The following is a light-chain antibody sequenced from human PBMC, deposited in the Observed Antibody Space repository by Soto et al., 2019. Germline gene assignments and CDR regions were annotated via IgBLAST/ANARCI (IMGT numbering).Light chain of an antibody. CDR1: QSMSTSF. V-gene: IGKV3-20*01. CDR3: QQYGDSPRT. J-gene: IGKJ1*01. CDR2: GTS. Sequence: EIVLTQSPGTLSLSPGERASLSCRASQSMSTSFIAWYQQKPGQSPRVLVYGTSRRATGIPERFSGTGSGTDFTLTSSSLAPEDFAVYYCQQYGDSPRTFGQGTKVDI.